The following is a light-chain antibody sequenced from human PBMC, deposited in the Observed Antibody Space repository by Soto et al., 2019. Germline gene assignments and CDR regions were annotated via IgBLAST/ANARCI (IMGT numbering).Light chain of an antibody. V-gene: IGKV3-20*01. CDR1: QSVRSSY. Sequence: ENVLTQSPGTLSLSPGERATLSCRASQSVRSSYLTWYQQKPGQAPRLLIYGASSRATDIPDRFSGSGSGTDFPLTISRLEPEDFAVYYCQQYDSSPVTFGQGTKLEIK. CDR3: QQYDSSPVT. CDR2: GAS. J-gene: IGKJ2*01.